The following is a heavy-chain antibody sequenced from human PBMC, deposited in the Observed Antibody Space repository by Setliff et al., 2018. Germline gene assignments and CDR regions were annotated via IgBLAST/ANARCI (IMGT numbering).Heavy chain of an antibody. D-gene: IGHD2-2*01. CDR3: ARGGSPDCSTAGCRYGDYVY. Sequence: ASVKVSCKVSGYTLTKLPMHWVRQAPGKGLEWMGGFDFEDGETIYAHKFQGRVTMTEDTSTDTAYMELKTLRSDDTAQYYCARGGSPDCSTAGCRYGDYVYWGQGTQVTVSS. CDR1: GYTLTKLP. V-gene: IGHV1-24*01. CDR2: FDFEDGET. J-gene: IGHJ4*02.